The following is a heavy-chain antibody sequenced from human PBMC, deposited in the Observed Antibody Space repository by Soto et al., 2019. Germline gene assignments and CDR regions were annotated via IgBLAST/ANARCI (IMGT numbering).Heavy chain of an antibody. D-gene: IGHD2-2*01. Sequence: SQTLSLTFAISGDSVSSNSSAWNWIRQSPSRVLEWLGRTYYKSKWYNDYAVSVKSRVTINPDTSKNQFSLQLKSVTPEDTAVYYCARTFNCSSTSCHTYNWFDPWGQGTMVTVYS. J-gene: IGHJ5*02. CDR3: ARTFNCSSTSCHTYNWFDP. V-gene: IGHV6-1*01. CDR1: GDSVSSNSSA. CDR2: TYYKSKWYN.